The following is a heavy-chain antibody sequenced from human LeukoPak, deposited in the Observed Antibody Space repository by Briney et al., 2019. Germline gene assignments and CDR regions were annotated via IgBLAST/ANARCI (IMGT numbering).Heavy chain of an antibody. J-gene: IGHJ4*02. Sequence: GGSLRLSCVDSGFTSSSYAMSWVRQAPGGGLEWVSAISGNGGTTYYADSVKGRFTISRDNSKNTLYLQMNSQRAEDTAVFYCAKATTISAAGSHFVYWGQGTLVTVSS. CDR3: AKATTISAAGSHFVY. CDR1: GFTSSSYA. D-gene: IGHD6-13*01. V-gene: IGHV3-23*01. CDR2: ISGNGGTT.